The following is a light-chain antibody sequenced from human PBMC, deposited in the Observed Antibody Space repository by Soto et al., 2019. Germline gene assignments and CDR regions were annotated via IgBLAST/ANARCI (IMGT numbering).Light chain of an antibody. CDR3: CPYAHSTTVV. Sequence: QSALTQPASVSGSPGQSITISCTGTSSNVGSYNLVSWYQQHPGKAPELMIFEGSKRPSGVSNRFSGSKSGNTASLTISGLQPEDEADYYCCPYAHSTTVVFGGGTQLTVL. V-gene: IGLV2-23*01. CDR2: EGS. J-gene: IGLJ2*01. CDR1: SSNVGSYNL.